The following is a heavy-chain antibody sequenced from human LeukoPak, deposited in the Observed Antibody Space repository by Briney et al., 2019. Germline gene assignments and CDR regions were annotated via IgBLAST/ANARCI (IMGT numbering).Heavy chain of an antibody. J-gene: IGHJ4*02. D-gene: IGHD3-22*01. Sequence: SETLSLTCTVSGGSISGYYCSWIRQPAGKGLEWIGRIYISGSTNDNPPLKSRVTMSVDRSKNQFSLKLNSVTAADTAVYYCARDRGGYYYYFDYWSQGTLVTVSS. CDR2: IYISGST. CDR3: ARDRGGYYYYFDY. CDR1: GGSISGYY. V-gene: IGHV4-4*07.